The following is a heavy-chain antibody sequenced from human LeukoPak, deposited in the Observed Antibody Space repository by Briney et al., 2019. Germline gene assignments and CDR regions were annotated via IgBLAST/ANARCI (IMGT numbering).Heavy chain of an antibody. J-gene: IGHJ5*02. V-gene: IGHV5-51*01. CDR2: IYPGDSDT. CDR3: ARLYRNYGSGSYSFDP. D-gene: IGHD3-10*01. CDR1: GYSFTSYW. Sequence: GESLKISYKGSGYSFTSYWIGWVRQMPGKGLEWMGIIYPGDSDTRYSPSFQGQVTISADKSISTAYLQWSSLKASDTAMYYCARLYRNYGSGSYSFDPWGQGTLVTVSS.